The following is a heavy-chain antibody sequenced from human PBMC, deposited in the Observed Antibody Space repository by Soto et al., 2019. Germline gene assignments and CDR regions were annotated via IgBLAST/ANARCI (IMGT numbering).Heavy chain of an antibody. CDR2: IIPIFGTA. V-gene: IGHV1-69*06. CDR1: GGTFSSYA. J-gene: IGHJ4*02. Sequence: SVKVSCKASGGTFSSYAISWVRQAPGQGLEWMGGIIPIFGTANYAQKFQGRVTITADKSTSTAYMELSSLRSEDTAVYYCARGTRRDGYNYFDYWGQGTLVTVSS. CDR3: ARGTRRDGYNYFDY. D-gene: IGHD5-12*01.